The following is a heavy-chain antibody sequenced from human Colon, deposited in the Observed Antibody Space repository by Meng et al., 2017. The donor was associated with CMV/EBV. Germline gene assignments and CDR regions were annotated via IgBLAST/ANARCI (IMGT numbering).Heavy chain of an antibody. CDR3: ARERNYYFYGMDV. Sequence: GGSLRLSCAASGFTFSSYGMHWVRQAPGKGLEWVAFIRFDGSIQYYGDSVKGRFIISRDNSKNTLYLQMNSLRAEDTAVYYCARERNYYFYGMDVWGQGTTVTVSS. V-gene: IGHV3-30*02. J-gene: IGHJ6*02. CDR1: GFTFSSYG. CDR2: IRFDGSIQ.